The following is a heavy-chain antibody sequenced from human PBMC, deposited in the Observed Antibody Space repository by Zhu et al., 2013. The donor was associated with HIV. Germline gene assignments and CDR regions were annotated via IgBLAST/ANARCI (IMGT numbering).Heavy chain of an antibody. V-gene: IGHV1-69*06. D-gene: IGHD3-3*01. CDR3: ARELGHYDFWSGYSYYYYGMDV. CDR1: GGTFSSYA. CDR2: IIPIFGTA. J-gene: IGHJ6*02. Sequence: QVQLVQSGAEVKKPGSSVKVSCKASGGTFSSYAISWVRQAPGQGLEWMGGIIPIFGTANYAQKFQGRVTITADKSTSTAYMELSSLRSEDTAVYYCARELGHYDFWSGYSYYYYGMDVWGQGTTVTVSS.